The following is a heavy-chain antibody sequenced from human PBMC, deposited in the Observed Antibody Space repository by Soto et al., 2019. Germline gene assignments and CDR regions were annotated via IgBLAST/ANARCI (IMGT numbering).Heavy chain of an antibody. D-gene: IGHD4-17*01. CDR1: GYTFTSYG. J-gene: IGHJ6*03. CDR2: ISAYNGNT. V-gene: IGHV1-18*01. Sequence: ASVKVSCKASGYTFTSYGISWVRQAPGQGLEWMGWISAYNGNTNYAQKLQGRVTMTTDTSTSTAYMELRSLRSDDTAVYYCASRSMTTVTPGYDYYYMDVWGKGTTVTVSS. CDR3: ASRSMTTVTPGYDYYYMDV.